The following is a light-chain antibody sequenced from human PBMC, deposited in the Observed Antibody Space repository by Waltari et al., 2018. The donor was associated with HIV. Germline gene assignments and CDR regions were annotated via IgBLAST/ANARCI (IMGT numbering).Light chain of an antibody. V-gene: IGLV3-1*01. CDR2: QDS. Sequence: SYELTQPPSVSVSPGQTASLTCSGDKLVVQYACWYPQQPGQSPVLVIYQDSKRPSGIPGRFSGANSGNTATLTISGTQAMDEADYYCQAWDSSTAVFGGGTKLTVL. J-gene: IGLJ2*01. CDR1: KLVVQY. CDR3: QAWDSSTAV.